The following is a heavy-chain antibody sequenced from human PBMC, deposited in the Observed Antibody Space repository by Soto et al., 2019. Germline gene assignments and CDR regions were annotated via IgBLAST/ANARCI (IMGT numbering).Heavy chain of an antibody. Sequence: QVQLVQSGAELKKPGASVKVSCKASGYTFSNYDMNWVRQATGQGPEWIGWVNPNNGDTGYAQKFQGRVTLTTDISTTPAYMELTSLRSEDTAIYYCAKVSGKGSAIDFDYWGQGTLITVSS. CDR1: GYTFSNYD. J-gene: IGHJ4*02. CDR2: VNPNNGDT. CDR3: AKVSGKGSAIDFDY. D-gene: IGHD3-10*01. V-gene: IGHV1-8*01.